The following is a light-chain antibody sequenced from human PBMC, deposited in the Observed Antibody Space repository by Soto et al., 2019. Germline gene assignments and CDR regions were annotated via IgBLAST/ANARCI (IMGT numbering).Light chain of an antibody. CDR3: QQYNTYPWT. Sequence: DIQMTQSPSTLSASVGDRVTITCRASQSISIWLAWYQQKPGKAPKLLIYKASSLESGVPSRFSGSGSGTEFTLTISSLHPDDFATYYCQQYNTYPWTFGQGTKVEIK. V-gene: IGKV1-5*03. CDR2: KAS. J-gene: IGKJ1*01. CDR1: QSISIW.